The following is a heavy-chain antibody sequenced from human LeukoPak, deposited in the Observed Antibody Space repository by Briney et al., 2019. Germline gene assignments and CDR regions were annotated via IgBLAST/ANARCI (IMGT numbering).Heavy chain of an antibody. CDR1: GFTFSNAW. CDR2: INSDGSWT. V-gene: IGHV3-74*01. CDR3: VSFYETY. J-gene: IGHJ4*02. Sequence: GGSLRLSCAASGFTFSNAWMNWVRQAPGKGLVWVSHINSDGSWTSYADSVKGRFTISKDNAKNTVYLQMNSLRAEDTAVYYCVSFYETYWGRGTLVTVSS. D-gene: IGHD2/OR15-2a*01.